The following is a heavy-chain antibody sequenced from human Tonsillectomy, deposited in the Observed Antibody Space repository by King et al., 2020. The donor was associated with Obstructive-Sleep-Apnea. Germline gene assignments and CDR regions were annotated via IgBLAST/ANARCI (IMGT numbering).Heavy chain of an antibody. Sequence: VQLVESGGGLVQPGGSLRLSCAASGFTFSSYSMNWVRQAPGKGLEWVSYISSSSSTIYYADSVKGRFTISRDNATNSLYLQMNSLRAEDTAVYYCARDQGYSGSLRLKYFQHWGQGTLVTVSS. CDR2: ISSSSSTI. V-gene: IGHV3-48*04. CDR1: GFTFSSYS. D-gene: IGHD1-26*01. CDR3: ARDQGYSGSLRLKYFQH. J-gene: IGHJ1*01.